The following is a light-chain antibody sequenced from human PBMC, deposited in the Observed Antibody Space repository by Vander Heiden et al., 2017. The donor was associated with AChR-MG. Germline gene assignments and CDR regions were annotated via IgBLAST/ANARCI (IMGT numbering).Light chain of an antibody. J-gene: IGLJ2*01. V-gene: IGLV1-40*01. CDR3: QSYDSSLSAHVV. Sequence: QSVLPQPPSASGAPGPRVTIACTGSSSTSGAGYDVHWYQQLPGAAPNRLIYGNSNRPSGVPDRFSGSKSGTSASLAITGLQAEDEADYYCQSYDSSLSAHVVFGGGTKLTVL. CDR2: GNS. CDR1: SSTSGAGYD.